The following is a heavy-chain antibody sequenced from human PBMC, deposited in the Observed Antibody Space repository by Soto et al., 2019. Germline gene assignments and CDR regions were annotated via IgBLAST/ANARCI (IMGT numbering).Heavy chain of an antibody. CDR2: IDPKSGDT. J-gene: IGHJ5*02. Sequence: QVQLVQSGAEVKKPGASVKVSCKASGYTFTDNQIHWLRRAPGQRLEWMGRIDPKSGDTNFAPTYQGRVTMTRDTSTNTVYMEPTRLTSGDTAIYFCARRHLRDYIRWNFDPWGPGTLVTVSS. V-gene: IGHV1-2*02. D-gene: IGHD3-16*01. CDR3: ARRHLRDYIRWNFDP. CDR1: GYTFTDNQ.